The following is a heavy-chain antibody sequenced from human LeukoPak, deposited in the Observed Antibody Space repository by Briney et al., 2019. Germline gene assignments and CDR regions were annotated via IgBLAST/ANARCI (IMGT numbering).Heavy chain of an antibody. J-gene: IGHJ4*02. V-gene: IGHV3-7*01. CDR3: AKDRWLQGYFDY. D-gene: IGHD5-24*01. CDR1: GFMFSSYW. CDR2: IKQDGSEK. Sequence: GGSLRLSCAASGFMFSSYWMSWVRQAPGKGLEWVANIKQDGSEKYYVDSVKGRFTISRDNSKNTLYLQMNSLRAEDTAVYYCAKDRWLQGYFDYWGQGTLVTVSS.